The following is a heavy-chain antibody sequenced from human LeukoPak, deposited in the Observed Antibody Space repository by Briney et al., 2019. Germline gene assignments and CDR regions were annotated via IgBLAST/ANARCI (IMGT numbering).Heavy chain of an antibody. Sequence: GRSLRLSCAASGFTFTTYWMHWVRQAPGKGLVWVSHINSDGSITSYADSVKGRFTISRDNAKNTLYLQMNSLRAEDTAVYYCARDAVDTANAVWGQGTTVTVSS. CDR2: INSDGSIT. CDR1: GFTFTTYW. V-gene: IGHV3-74*01. D-gene: IGHD5-18*01. CDR3: ARDAVDTANAV. J-gene: IGHJ6*02.